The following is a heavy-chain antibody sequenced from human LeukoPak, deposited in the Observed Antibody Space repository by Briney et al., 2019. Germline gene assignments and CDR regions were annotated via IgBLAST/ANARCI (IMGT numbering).Heavy chain of an antibody. D-gene: IGHD2-2*01. CDR1: GGSFSGYY. J-gene: IGHJ4*02. CDR2: INHSGST. V-gene: IGHV4-34*01. CDR3: ARSQLDCSSTSCYPHYFDY. Sequence: SETLSLTCAVYGGSFSGYYWSWIRQPPGKRLEWIGEINHSGSTNYNPSLKSRVTISVDTSKNQFSLKLSSVTAADTAVYYCARSQLDCSSTSCYPHYFDYWGQGTLVTVSS.